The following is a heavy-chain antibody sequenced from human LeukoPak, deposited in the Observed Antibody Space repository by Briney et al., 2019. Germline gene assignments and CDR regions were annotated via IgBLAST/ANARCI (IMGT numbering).Heavy chain of an antibody. Sequence: SETLSLTCTVSGGSISSYYWSWIRQPAGKGLEWIGRIYTSGSTNYNPSLKSRVTISVDTSKNQFSLKLSSVTAADTAVYCCARTYDSSGYYPPSLAYWGQGTLVTVSS. J-gene: IGHJ4*02. D-gene: IGHD3-22*01. CDR1: GGSISSYY. V-gene: IGHV4-4*07. CDR3: ARTYDSSGYYPPSLAY. CDR2: IYTSGST.